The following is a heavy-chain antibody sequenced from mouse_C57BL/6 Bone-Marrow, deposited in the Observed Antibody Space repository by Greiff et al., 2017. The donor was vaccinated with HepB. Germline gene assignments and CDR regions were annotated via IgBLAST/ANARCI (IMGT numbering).Heavy chain of an antibody. CDR2: IDPENGDT. Sequence: VQLKESGAELVRPGASVKLSCTASGFNIKDDYMHWVKQRPEQGLEWIGWIDPENGDTEYASKFQGKATITADTSSNTAYLQLSSLTSEDTAVYYCTTFDYVYDRDYWGQGTTLTVSS. V-gene: IGHV14-4*01. CDR1: GFNIKDDY. D-gene: IGHD2-2*01. J-gene: IGHJ2*01. CDR3: TTFDYVYDRDY.